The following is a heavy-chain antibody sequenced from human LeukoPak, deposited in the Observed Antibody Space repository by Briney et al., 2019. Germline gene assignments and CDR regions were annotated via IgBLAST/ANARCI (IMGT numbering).Heavy chain of an antibody. V-gene: IGHV3-48*02. CDR2: IYSSSSTI. CDR3: ARGVGNHFDY. J-gene: IGHJ4*02. Sequence: GGSLRLSCAASGFTVSSSYMYWVRQAPGKGLEWVSYIYSSSSTIYYADPVKGRFTISRDNAKNSLYLQMNSLRDEDTAVYYCARGVGNHFDYWGQGTLVTVSS. CDR1: GFTVSSSY. D-gene: IGHD1-14*01.